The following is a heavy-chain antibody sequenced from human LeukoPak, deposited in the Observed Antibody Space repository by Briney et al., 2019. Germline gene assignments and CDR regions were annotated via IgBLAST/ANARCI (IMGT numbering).Heavy chain of an antibody. V-gene: IGHV4-39*01. CDR1: GGSISSGSYY. J-gene: IGHJ4*02. D-gene: IGHD1-26*01. CDR2: IYHSGST. Sequence: SETLSLTCTVSGGSISSGSYYWSWVRQPPGKGLEWIGSIYHSGSTYYNPSLKSRVTISVDTSKNQFSLKLSSVTAADTAMYFCVKSGGYGLIDYWGQGTLVTVSS. CDR3: VKSGGYGLIDY.